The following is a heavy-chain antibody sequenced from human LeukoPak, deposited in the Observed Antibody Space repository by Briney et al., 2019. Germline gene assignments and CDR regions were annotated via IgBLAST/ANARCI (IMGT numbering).Heavy chain of an antibody. V-gene: IGHV1-18*01. CDR3: ARAPGYCSSTSCEYFQH. CDR1: GYTFTSYG. J-gene: IGHJ1*01. CDR2: ISAYNGNT. Sequence: ASVKVSCKASGYTFTSYGISWVRQAPGQGLEWMGWISAYNGNTNYAQKLQGRVTMTTDTSTSTAYMELRSLRSDDTAVYYCARAPGYCSSTSCEYFQHWGQGTLATVSS. D-gene: IGHD2-2*01.